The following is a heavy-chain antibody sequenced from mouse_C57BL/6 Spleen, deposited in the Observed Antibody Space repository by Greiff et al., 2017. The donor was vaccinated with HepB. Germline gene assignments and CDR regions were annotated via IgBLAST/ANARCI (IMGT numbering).Heavy chain of an antibody. V-gene: IGHV1-26*01. J-gene: IGHJ2*01. CDR3: AREVGYGSSYFDY. Sequence: EVQLQQSGPELVKPGASVKISCKASGYTFTDYYMNWVKQSHGKSLEWIGDINPNNGGTSYNQKFKGKATLTVDKSSSTAYMELRSLTSEDSAVYYCAREVGYGSSYFDYWGQGTTLTVSS. D-gene: IGHD1-1*01. CDR1: GYTFTDYY. CDR2: INPNNGGT.